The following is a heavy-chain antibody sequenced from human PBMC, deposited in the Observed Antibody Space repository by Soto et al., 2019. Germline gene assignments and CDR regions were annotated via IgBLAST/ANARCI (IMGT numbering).Heavy chain of an antibody. CDR1: GYSFTSNW. D-gene: IGHD1-7*01. V-gene: IGHV5-51*03. CDR2: IYPSDSDT. J-gene: IGHJ4*02. CDR3: ARPPSGTTSFFDY. Sequence: EVQLVQSGAEVKKPGESLKISCKGSGYSFTSNWIGWVRQMPGKGLEWMGIIYPSDSDTRYSPSFQGQVTISADKSISTASLQWSSLKASDTAMYYCARPPSGTTSFFDYWGQGTLVTVSS.